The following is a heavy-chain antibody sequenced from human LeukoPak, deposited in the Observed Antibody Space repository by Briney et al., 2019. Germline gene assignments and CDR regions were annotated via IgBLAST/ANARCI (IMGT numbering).Heavy chain of an antibody. CDR3: ARSPSPYSSGWYFDY. CDR1: GDSVSTNSAT. J-gene: IGHJ4*02. Sequence: SSQTLSLTCAISGDSVSTNSATWTWLRQSPSRGLEWLGRTYYRSKWSNDYAVSMKSRITINPDTSKNQFSLQLNSVTPEDTAVYYCARSPSPYSSGWYFDYWGQGTLVTVSS. V-gene: IGHV6-1*01. CDR2: TYYRSKWSN. D-gene: IGHD6-19*01.